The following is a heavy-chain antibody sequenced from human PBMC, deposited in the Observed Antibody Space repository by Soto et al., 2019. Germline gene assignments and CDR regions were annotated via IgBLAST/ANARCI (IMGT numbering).Heavy chain of an antibody. J-gene: IGHJ3*02. V-gene: IGHV3-23*01. D-gene: IGHD2-21*01. CDR3: AKDRQDHNSVWDPFDI. CDR1: GFTFNIFA. CDR2: IGGGDHET. Sequence: SLRLSCAASGFTFNIFAMSWVRQAPGKGLEWVSGIGGGDHETYYADSVKGRFTISRDNSRNTVFLQMTSLRAEDTAIYYCAKDRQDHNSVWDPFDIWGQGTMVTVSS.